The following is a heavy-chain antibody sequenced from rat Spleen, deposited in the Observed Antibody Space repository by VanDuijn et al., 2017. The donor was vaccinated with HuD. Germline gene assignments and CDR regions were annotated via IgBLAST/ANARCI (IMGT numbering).Heavy chain of an antibody. Sequence: EVQLVETGGDLVQPGRSLKLSCVASGFTFSAYWMYWIRQAPGKGLEWVSSISPSGVTYYRDSVKGRFTISRDNRKSTLYLQMDSLRSEDTATYYCARQRGPSWFAYWGQGSLVTVSS. CDR2: ISPSGVT. V-gene: IGHV5-58*01. CDR1: GFTFSAYW. J-gene: IGHJ3*01. CDR3: ARQRGPSWFAY. D-gene: IGHD1-10*01.